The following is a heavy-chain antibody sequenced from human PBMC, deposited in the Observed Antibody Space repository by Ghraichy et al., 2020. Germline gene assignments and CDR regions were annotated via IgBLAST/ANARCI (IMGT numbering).Heavy chain of an antibody. D-gene: IGHD3-16*01. Sequence: SETLSLTCAVYGGSFSGYYWSWIRQPPGKGLEWIGEINHSESTNYNPSLKSRVTISVDTSKNQFSLKLSSVTAADTAVYYCARGLVAGVTFGGVADICGQGTMVTVSS. CDR1: GGSFSGYY. CDR2: INHSEST. V-gene: IGHV4-34*01. CDR3: ARGLVAGVTFGGVADI. J-gene: IGHJ3*02.